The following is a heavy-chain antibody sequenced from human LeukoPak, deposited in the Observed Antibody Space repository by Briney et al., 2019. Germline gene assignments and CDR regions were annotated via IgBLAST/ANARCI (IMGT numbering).Heavy chain of an antibody. CDR1: GGSISSGSYY. CDR3: ASCSGGSCLNYYYMDV. CDR2: IYTSGYT. J-gene: IGHJ6*03. D-gene: IGHD2-15*01. Sequence: SETLSLTCTVSGGSISSGSYYWSWIRQPAGKGLEWIGRIYTSGYTNYNPSLKSRVTISVDTSKNQFSLKLSSVTAADTAVYYCASCSGGSCLNYYYMDVWGKGTTVTISS. V-gene: IGHV4-61*02.